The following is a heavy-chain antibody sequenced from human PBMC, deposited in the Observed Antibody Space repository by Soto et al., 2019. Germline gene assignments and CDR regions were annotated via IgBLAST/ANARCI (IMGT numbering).Heavy chain of an antibody. CDR1: GGSISGSSYF. J-gene: IGHJ5*02. V-gene: IGHV4-39*01. D-gene: IGHD6-19*01. CDR3: ARHAGDSSVRRWFDP. Sequence: QLQLQESGPGLVKPSETLSLTCTVSGGSISGSSYFWGWIRQPPGQGLEWIGSIYFSGSASYNPFLRSRLTRSVDTSTNQFSLKLSSVTAADTAVYYCARHAGDSSVRRWFDPWGQGALVTVSS. CDR2: IYFSGSA.